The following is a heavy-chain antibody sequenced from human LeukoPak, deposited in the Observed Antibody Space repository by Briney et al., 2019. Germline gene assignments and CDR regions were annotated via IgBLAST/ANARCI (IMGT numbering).Heavy chain of an antibody. D-gene: IGHD4-23*01. Sequence: GGSLRLSCAASGFTFSSCSMNWVRQAPGKGLEWVSYISSSGTTIYYADSVKGRFTISRDNAKNSLYLQMNSLRDEDTAVYYCVKAGDYVGNSGYFHHWGQGTLVTVSS. J-gene: IGHJ1*01. V-gene: IGHV3-48*02. CDR1: GFTFSSCS. CDR2: ISSSGTTI. CDR3: VKAGDYVGNSGYFHH.